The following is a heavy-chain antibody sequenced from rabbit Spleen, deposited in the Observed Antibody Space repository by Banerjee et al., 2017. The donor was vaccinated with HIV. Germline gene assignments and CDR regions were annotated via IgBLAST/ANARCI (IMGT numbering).Heavy chain of an antibody. J-gene: IGHJ6*01. CDR1: GVSFSFNNY. V-gene: IGHV1S40*01. Sequence: QSLEESGGGLVQPEGSLTLTCTASGVSFSFNNYMCWVRQAPGKGLEWIGCIDVGSSDFTYFAAWAKGRFTISKASSTSVTLQMTSLTAADTATYFCARDAATSFSSYGMDLWGQGTLVTVS. CDR2: IDVGSSDFT. D-gene: IGHD8-1*01. CDR3: ARDAATSFSSYGMDL.